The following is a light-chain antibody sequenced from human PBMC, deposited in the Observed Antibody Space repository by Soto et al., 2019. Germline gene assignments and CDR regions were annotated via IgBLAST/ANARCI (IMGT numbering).Light chain of an antibody. CDR3: METLQNPFT. J-gene: IGKJ3*01. CDR1: QSLLHGNGYNY. CDR2: LGS. Sequence: DIVITQSPLSLPVTPGEPASISCRSSQSLLHGNGYNYLHWYLQKPGQSPQLLIYLGSNRASGVPDRFSGSGSGTDFTLKISRVEAEDVGVYYCMETLQNPFTFGPGTKVDSK. V-gene: IGKV2-28*01.